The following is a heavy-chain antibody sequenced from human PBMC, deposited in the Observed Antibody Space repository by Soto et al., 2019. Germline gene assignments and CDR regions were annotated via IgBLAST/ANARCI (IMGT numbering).Heavy chain of an antibody. CDR1: GFTFSSYW. V-gene: IGHV3-7*04. CDR3: ARGAGSYFRRVVGAFDI. J-gene: IGHJ3*02. D-gene: IGHD3-10*01. CDR2: IKQDGSEK. Sequence: EGSLRLSCAASGFTFSSYWMTWVRQAPGKGLEWVANIKQDGSEKFYVDSVKGRFTISRDNAKNSLYMQMNSLRAEDTTVYYCARGAGSYFRRVVGAFDIWGQGTMVTVSS.